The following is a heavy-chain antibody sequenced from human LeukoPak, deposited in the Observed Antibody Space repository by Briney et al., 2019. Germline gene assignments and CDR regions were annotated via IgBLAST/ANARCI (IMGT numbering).Heavy chain of an antibody. J-gene: IGHJ4*02. Sequence: PSETLSLTCTVSGGSISNYYWTWLRQPPGKGLEWVGHISDSGSANYNPSLKSRVTISVDRSKNQFSLKLSSVAAADTAVYYCARSYDTNFDYWGQGTLVTVSS. CDR3: ARSYDTNFDY. CDR2: ISDSGSA. D-gene: IGHD3-3*01. V-gene: IGHV4-59*01. CDR1: GGSISNYY.